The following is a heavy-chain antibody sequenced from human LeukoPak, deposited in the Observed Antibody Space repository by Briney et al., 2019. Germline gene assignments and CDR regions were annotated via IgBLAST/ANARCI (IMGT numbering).Heavy chain of an antibody. CDR3: ARATPSTVTTRYYYYMDV. Sequence: WASVKVSCKASGYTFTSYDINWVRQATGQGLEWMGWMNPNSGNTGYAQKFQGRVTMTRNTSISTAYMELSGLRSEDTAVYYCARATPSTVTTRYYYYMDVWGKGTTVTISS. V-gene: IGHV1-8*01. CDR1: GYTFTSYD. J-gene: IGHJ6*03. CDR2: MNPNSGNT. D-gene: IGHD4-17*01.